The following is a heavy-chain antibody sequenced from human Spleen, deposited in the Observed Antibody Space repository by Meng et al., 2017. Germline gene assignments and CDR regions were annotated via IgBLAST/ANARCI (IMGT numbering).Heavy chain of an antibody. D-gene: IGHD5-24*01. V-gene: IGHV4-61*02. CDR3: AREGRWLHRDAFDI. Sequence: SETLSLTCTVSGGSISSGSYYWSWIRQPAGKGLEWIGRIYTSGSTNYNPSLKSRVTISVDTSKNQFSLKLSSVTAADTAVYYCAREGRWLHRDAFDIWGQGTMVTVSS. CDR1: GGSISSGSYY. CDR2: IYTSGST. J-gene: IGHJ3*02.